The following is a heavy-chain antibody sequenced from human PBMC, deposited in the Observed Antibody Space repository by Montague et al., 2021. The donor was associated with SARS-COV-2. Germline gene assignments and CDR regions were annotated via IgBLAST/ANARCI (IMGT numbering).Heavy chain of an antibody. CDR1: SDSISSRSYC. CDR3: ARRRYRSTVVSPAVFDL. J-gene: IGHJ3*01. D-gene: IGHD4-23*01. V-gene: IGHV4-39*01. CDR2: ICYGGST. Sequence: SETLSLTCSVSSDSISSRSYCWAWIRQSPGKGLEWIGNICYGGSTYYNPSLRSRVVMSAETSKSQFSLKLYSVTAADTSIYYCARRRYRSTVVSPAVFDLWGQGTMVIVSS.